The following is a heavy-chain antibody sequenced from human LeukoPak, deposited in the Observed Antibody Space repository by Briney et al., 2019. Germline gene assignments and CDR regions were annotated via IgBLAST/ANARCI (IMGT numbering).Heavy chain of an antibody. V-gene: IGHV3-9*01. D-gene: IGHD3-22*01. CDR3: AKGLDYDSSGYYSY. CDR1: GFTFDDYA. CDR2: ISWNSGSI. J-gene: IGHJ4*02. Sequence: QSGGSLRLSCAASGFTFDDYAMHWVRQAPGKGLEWVSGISWNSGSIGYADSVKGRFTISRDNAKNSLYLQMNSLRAEDTALYYCAKGLDYDSSGYYSYWGQGTLVTVSS.